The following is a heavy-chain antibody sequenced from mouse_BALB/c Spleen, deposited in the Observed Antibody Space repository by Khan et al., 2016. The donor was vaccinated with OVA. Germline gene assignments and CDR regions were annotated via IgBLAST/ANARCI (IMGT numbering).Heavy chain of an antibody. V-gene: IGHV3-2*02. CDR2: ISYNGST. CDR3: ASGKLFLRYPDYFAY. CDR1: GYSITSDYA. Sequence: EVQLQESGPCLLKPSQSLYLTCNVTGYSITSDYAWNWIRQFPGNNLELMAYISYNGSTTYNPSLRSRISFTRATSKNQFFLQLNSVTTEDTATYDCASGKLFLRYPDYFAYWGQGTTLTVSA. J-gene: IGHJ2*01. D-gene: IGHD1-1*01.